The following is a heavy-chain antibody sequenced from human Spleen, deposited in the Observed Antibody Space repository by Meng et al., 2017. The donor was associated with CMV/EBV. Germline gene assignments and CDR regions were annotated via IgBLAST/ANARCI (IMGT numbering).Heavy chain of an antibody. Sequence: LSLTCAASGFTFSSYEMNWVRQAPGKGLEWVSYISSSGSTIYYADSVKGRFTISRDNAKNSLYLQMNSLRAEDTAVYYCARDDSSTSFHYWGQGTLVTVSS. V-gene: IGHV3-48*03. D-gene: IGHD2-2*01. J-gene: IGHJ4*02. CDR2: ISSSGSTI. CDR1: GFTFSSYE. CDR3: ARDDSSTSFHY.